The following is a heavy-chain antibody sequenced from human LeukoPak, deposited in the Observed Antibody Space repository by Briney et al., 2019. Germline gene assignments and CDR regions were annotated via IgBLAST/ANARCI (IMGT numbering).Heavy chain of an antibody. CDR2: MNPNSGNT. V-gene: IGHV1-8*03. D-gene: IGHD3-10*01. CDR3: ARVGIVFRGFHSVVRGGYWFDP. J-gene: IGHJ5*02. CDR1: GYTFTSYD. Sequence: ASVKVSCKASGYTFTSYDINWVRQATGQGLEWMGWMNPNSGNTGYAQKFRGRVTITRNTSISTAYMELSSLRSEDTAVYYCARVGIVFRGFHSVVRGGYWFDPWGQGTLVTASS.